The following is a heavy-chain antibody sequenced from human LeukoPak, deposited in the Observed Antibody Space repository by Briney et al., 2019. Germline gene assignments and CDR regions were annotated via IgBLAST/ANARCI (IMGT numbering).Heavy chain of an antibody. CDR1: GYTFTNYA. CDR3: ARDIAAAGRFYYYYGMDV. Sequence: ASVKVSCKASGYTFTNYAMHWVRQAPGQRLEWMGWINAGNGNTKYSQKFQGRVTITRDTSASTAYMELSRLRSEDTAVYYCARDIAAAGRFYYYYGMDVWGKGTTVTVSS. V-gene: IGHV1-3*01. J-gene: IGHJ6*04. D-gene: IGHD6-13*01. CDR2: INAGNGNT.